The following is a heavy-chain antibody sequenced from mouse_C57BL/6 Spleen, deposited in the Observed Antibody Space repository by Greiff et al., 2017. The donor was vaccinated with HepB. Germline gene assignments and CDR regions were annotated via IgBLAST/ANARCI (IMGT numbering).Heavy chain of an antibody. V-gene: IGHV1-26*01. J-gene: IGHJ1*03. D-gene: IGHD1-1*01. CDR1: GYKFTDYY. CDR3: ARKGANYGWYFDV. CDR2: INPNNGGT. Sequence: VQLQQSGPELVKPGASVKISCKASGYKFTDYYMNWVKQSHGKSLEWIGDINPNNGGTSYNQKFKGKATLTVDKSSSTAYMELRSLTSEDSAVYYCARKGANYGWYFDVWGTGTTVTVSS.